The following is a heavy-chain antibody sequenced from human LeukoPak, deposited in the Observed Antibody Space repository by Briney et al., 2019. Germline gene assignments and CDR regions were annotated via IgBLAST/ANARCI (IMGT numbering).Heavy chain of an antibody. CDR1: GGSISTYY. V-gene: IGHV4-59*01. D-gene: IGHD2-15*01. Sequence: PSETLSLTCTVSGGSISTYYWNWIRQPPGKGLEWIAYIYYSGSTNYNPSLKSRVTISVDTSKNQISLKLSSVTAADTAVYYCARDPFGGYWFDPWGQGTLVTVSS. CDR2: IYYSGST. CDR3: ARDPFGGYWFDP. J-gene: IGHJ5*02.